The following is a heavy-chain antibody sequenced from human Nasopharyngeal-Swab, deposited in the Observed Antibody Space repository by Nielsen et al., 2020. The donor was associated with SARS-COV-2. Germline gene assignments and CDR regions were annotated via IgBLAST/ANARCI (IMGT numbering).Heavy chain of an antibody. V-gene: IGHV3-43*01. J-gene: IGHJ6*01. Sequence: GESLKISCAASGFKFDEYTMHWVRQAPGKGLEWVSLIGWDATNKYYAASLRGRFTVSRDNSRNSLYLEVNNVRVDDTGIYYCAKEGGPWGDYFYGVDVWGQGATVTVSS. D-gene: IGHD3-16*01. CDR2: IGWDATNK. CDR3: AKEGGPWGDYFYGVDV. CDR1: GFKFDEYT.